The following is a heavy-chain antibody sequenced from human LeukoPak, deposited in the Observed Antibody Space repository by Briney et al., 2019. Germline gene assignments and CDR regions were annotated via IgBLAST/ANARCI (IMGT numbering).Heavy chain of an antibody. D-gene: IGHD2-2*03. CDR2: IKEDGSKK. J-gene: IGHJ6*03. CDR1: GFTFSNFW. V-gene: IGHV3-7*01. CDR3: WIRGFMDV. Sequence: GGSLRLSCAASGFTFSNFWINWVRQAPGKGLEWVANIKEDGSKKNYVDSVKGRFTISRDNAKNSLYLQMNSLRAEDTAGYYCWIRGFMDVWGKGTTVTVSS.